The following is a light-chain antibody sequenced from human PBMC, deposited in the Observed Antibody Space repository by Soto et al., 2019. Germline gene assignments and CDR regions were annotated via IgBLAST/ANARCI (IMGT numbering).Light chain of an antibody. J-gene: IGLJ2*01. CDR3: SSYTTSATLV. V-gene: IGLV2-14*01. CDR1: SSDVGAYNY. CDR2: EVN. Sequence: QSALTQPASVSGSPRQSITISCTGTSSDVGAYNYVSWYQQHPDKAPKLIIFEVNNRPSGVSNRFSGSKSGNTASLTISGLQAEDEADYYCSSYTTSATLVFGGGTKVTVL.